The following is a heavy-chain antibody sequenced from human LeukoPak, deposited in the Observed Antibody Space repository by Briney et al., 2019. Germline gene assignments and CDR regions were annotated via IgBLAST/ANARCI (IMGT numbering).Heavy chain of an antibody. Sequence: SETLSLTCTVSGYSISSGYYWGWIRQPPGKGLEWIGSIYHSGSTYYNPSLKSRVTISVDTSKNQFSLKLSSVTAADTAVYHCARVDRYIVVVPAASYYFDYWGQGTLVTVSS. D-gene: IGHD2-2*01. CDR1: GYSISSGYY. CDR3: ARVDRYIVVVPAASYYFDY. CDR2: IYHSGST. V-gene: IGHV4-38-2*02. J-gene: IGHJ4*02.